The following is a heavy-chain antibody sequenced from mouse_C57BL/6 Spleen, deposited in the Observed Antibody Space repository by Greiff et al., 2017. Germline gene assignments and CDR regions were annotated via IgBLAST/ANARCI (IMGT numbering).Heavy chain of an antibody. J-gene: IGHJ3*01. D-gene: IGHD1-2*01. CDR2: IDPSDSYT. Sequence: VKLQQPGAELVLPGASVKLSCKASGYTFTSYWMHGVKQRPGQGLEWIGEIDPSDSYTNYNQTFKGKATLTVDKYSSTAYMQLNSLTSYDSAVYYCARSGCDWFADWGQGTLVTVSA. CDR3: ARSGCDWFAD. CDR1: GYTFTSYW. V-gene: IGHV1-69*01.